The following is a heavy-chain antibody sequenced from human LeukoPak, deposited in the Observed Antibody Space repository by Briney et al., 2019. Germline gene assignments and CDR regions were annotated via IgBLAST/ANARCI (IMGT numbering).Heavy chain of an antibody. D-gene: IGHD6-19*01. CDR3: ARDSSGWGIFDY. Sequence: ASVKVSCKASGCTFSSYAISWVRQAPGQGLEWMGGIIPIFGTANYAQKFQGRVTITADESTSTAYMELSSLRSEDTAVYYCARDSSGWGIFDYWGQGTLVTVSS. CDR2: IIPIFGTA. J-gene: IGHJ4*02. CDR1: GCTFSSYA. V-gene: IGHV1-69*13.